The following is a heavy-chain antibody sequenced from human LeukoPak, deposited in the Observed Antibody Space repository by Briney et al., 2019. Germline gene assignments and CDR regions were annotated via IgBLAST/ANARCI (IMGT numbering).Heavy chain of an antibody. CDR2: IYSGGST. D-gene: IGHD1-26*01. CDR1: GFTVSSNY. Sequence: GGSLRLSCAASGFTVSSNYMSWVRQAPGKGLEWVSVIYSGGSTYYADSVKGRFTISRDNSKNTLYLQMNSLRAEDTAVYYCASSDSDKLYYYYYMDVWGKGTTVTVSS. V-gene: IGHV3-53*01. J-gene: IGHJ6*03. CDR3: ASSDSDKLYYYYYMDV.